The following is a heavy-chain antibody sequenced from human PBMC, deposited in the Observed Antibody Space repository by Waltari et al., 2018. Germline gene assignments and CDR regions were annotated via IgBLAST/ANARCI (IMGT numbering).Heavy chain of an antibody. J-gene: IGHJ5*02. D-gene: IGHD6-13*01. Sequence: QVQLQQWGAGLLKPSETLSLTCAVYGGSFSGYYWSWIRQPPGKGLEWIGEINHSGSTNYNPALKSRVTISVDTSKNQFSLKLSSVTAADTAVYYCARRHSSSWSLNWFDPWGQGTLVTVSS. V-gene: IGHV4-34*01. CDR3: ARRHSSSWSLNWFDP. CDR2: INHSGST. CDR1: GGSFSGYY.